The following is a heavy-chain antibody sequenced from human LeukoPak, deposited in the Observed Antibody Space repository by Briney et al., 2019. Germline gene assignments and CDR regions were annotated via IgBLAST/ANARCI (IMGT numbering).Heavy chain of an antibody. CDR1: GFTFDDYA. Sequence: GGSLRLSCAASGFTFDDYAMHWVRQAPGKGLEWVALISYDGSDKYYADSVKGRFTISRDNSKNTLYLQMNSLRAEDTAVYYCAKDISGGDCPDYWGQGTLVTVSS. V-gene: IGHV3-30*18. D-gene: IGHD2-21*02. CDR2: ISYDGSDK. CDR3: AKDISGGDCPDY. J-gene: IGHJ4*02.